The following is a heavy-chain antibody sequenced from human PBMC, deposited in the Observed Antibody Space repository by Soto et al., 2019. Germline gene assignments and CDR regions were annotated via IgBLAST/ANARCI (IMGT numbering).Heavy chain of an antibody. CDR3: AKGALGSGCYEATDY. Sequence: EVQLLESGGGLVQPGGSLRLSCAASGFTFSSYAMSWVRQAPGKGLEWVSAISGSGGSTYYADSVQGRFTNSRDNSKNTLYLQMNSLRAEDTAVYYCAKGALGSGCYEATDYWGQGTLVTVAS. D-gene: IGHD6-19*01. V-gene: IGHV3-23*01. CDR1: GFTFSSYA. J-gene: IGHJ4*02. CDR2: ISGSGGST.